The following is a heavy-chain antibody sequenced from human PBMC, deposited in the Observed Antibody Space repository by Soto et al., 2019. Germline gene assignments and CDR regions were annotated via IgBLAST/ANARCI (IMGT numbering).Heavy chain of an antibody. D-gene: IGHD3-3*01. J-gene: IGHJ4*02. CDR1: GFAFSSYW. Sequence: EGSLRLSCAASGFAFSSYWMHWVRQAPGKGLEWVSAIGSSGSTYYADSVKGRFTISRDTPKKTLYLQMNSLRVEDTAKYYCAKGFRSLEWYSLAPFDYWGQGALVTVSS. CDR3: AKGFRSLEWYSLAPFDY. CDR2: IGSSGST. V-gene: IGHV3-23*01.